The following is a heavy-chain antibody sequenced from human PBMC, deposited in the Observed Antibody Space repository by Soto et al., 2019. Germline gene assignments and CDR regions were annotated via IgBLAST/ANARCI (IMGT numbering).Heavy chain of an antibody. CDR1: GYTFTSYY. V-gene: IGHV1-46*03. CDR3: AMDDIVVVPAARSYYFDY. Sequence: ASVKVSCKASGYTFTSYYMHWVRQAPGQGLEWMGIINPGGGSTSYAQKFQGRVTMTRDTSTSTVYMELSSLRSEDTAVYYCAMDDIVVVPAARSYYFDYWGQGTLVTVSS. D-gene: IGHD2-2*01. CDR2: INPGGGST. J-gene: IGHJ4*02.